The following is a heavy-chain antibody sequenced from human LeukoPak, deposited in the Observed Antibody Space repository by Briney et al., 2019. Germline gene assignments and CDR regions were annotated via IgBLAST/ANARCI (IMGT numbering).Heavy chain of an antibody. CDR2: IYSGGST. CDR1: GFTVSSNY. Sequence: XGSLRLSCAASGFTVSSNYMSWVRQAPGKGLEWVSVIYSGGSTYYADSVKGRFTISRDNSKNTLYLQMNSLRAEDTAVYYCASSSFRGSSIDYWGQGTLVTVSS. D-gene: IGHD6-6*01. V-gene: IGHV3-53*01. CDR3: ASSSFRGSSIDY. J-gene: IGHJ4*02.